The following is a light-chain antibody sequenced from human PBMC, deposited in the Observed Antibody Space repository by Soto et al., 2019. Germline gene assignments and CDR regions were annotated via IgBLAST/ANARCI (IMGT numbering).Light chain of an antibody. CDR3: QQYNSYSQT. Sequence: DLQITHSPSTLSASVGDRVTITCRASQSISSWLAWYQQKPGKAPKLLIYDASSLESGVPSRFSGSGSGTEFTLTISSLQPDDFATYYCQQYNSYSQTFGQGTKVDIK. J-gene: IGKJ1*01. CDR2: DAS. CDR1: QSISSW. V-gene: IGKV1-5*01.